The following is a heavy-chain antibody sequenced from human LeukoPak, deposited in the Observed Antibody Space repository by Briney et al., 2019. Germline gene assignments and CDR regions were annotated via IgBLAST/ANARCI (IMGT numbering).Heavy chain of an antibody. V-gene: IGHV1-69*05. D-gene: IGHD5-18*01. CDR3: ARVRRPRGYSYGGDWFDP. CDR1: GGTFSSYA. Sequence: SVKVSCKASGGTFSSYAISWVRQAPGQGLEWMGGIIPIFGTANYAQKFQGRVTITTDESTSTAYMELSSLRSEDTAVYYCARVRRPRGYSYGGDWFDPWGQGTLVTVSS. J-gene: IGHJ5*02. CDR2: IIPIFGTA.